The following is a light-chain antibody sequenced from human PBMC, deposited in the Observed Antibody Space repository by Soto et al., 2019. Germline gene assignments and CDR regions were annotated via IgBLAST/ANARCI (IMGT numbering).Light chain of an antibody. Sequence: EIVMTQSPATLSVSPGERATLSCRASQSLGSNLAWYQQKPGQAPRLLISGASTRATGIPARFSGSGSGTEFTLTLSSLQSEDFAVYYCQQYNYWPITFGQGTRLEIK. CDR2: GAS. CDR3: QQYNYWPIT. V-gene: IGKV3D-15*01. J-gene: IGKJ5*01. CDR1: QSLGSN.